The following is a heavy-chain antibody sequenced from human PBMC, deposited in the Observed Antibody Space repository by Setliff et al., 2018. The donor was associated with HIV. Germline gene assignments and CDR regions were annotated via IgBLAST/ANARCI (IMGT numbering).Heavy chain of an antibody. J-gene: IGHJ4*02. Sequence: SETLSLTCTVYGGSFSGYFWSWIRQPPGKGLEWIGSIYYSGNTYYNPSLKSRVTISLDTSKNQFSLKLSSVTVADTAVYYCASGYGSGTYPGDWGQGTLVTVSS. CDR2: IYYSGNT. V-gene: IGHV4-34*01. CDR1: GGSFSGYF. D-gene: IGHD3-10*01. CDR3: ASGYGSGTYPGD.